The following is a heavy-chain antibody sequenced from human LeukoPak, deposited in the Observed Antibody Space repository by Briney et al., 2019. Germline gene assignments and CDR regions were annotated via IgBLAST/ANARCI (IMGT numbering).Heavy chain of an antibody. CDR2: ISNSGNTI. D-gene: IGHD1-26*01. V-gene: IGHV3-11*01. CDR3: ARGRATKNSDY. J-gene: IGHJ4*02. CDR1: GFTFSDYH. Sequence: GSLRLSCAASGFTFSDYHMSWIRQAPGKGLEWVSYISNSGNTIYYVDSVKGRFTISRDNAKNFLYLQMNSLRAEDTAVYFCARGRATKNSDYWGQGTLVTVSS.